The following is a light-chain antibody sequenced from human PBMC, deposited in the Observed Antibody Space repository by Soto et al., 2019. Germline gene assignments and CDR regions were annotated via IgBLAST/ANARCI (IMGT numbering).Light chain of an antibody. CDR2: GSS. CDR3: QHYFISPPFT. CDR1: QSVSNNY. V-gene: IGKV3-20*01. Sequence: EIVLTQSPGTLSLSPGERATLSCRASQSVSNNYLGWYQQKPGQAPRLLIYGSSIRATGIPDRFSGSGSGTDFTLTISRLEPEDFAVYYCQHYFISPPFTFGPGTTVDIK. J-gene: IGKJ3*01.